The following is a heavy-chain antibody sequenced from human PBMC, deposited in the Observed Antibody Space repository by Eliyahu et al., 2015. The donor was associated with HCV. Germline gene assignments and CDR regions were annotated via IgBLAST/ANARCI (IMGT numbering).Heavy chain of an antibody. CDR3: AKDPQVYYYGSGSYQGGNWFDP. CDR1: GFTFSSYX. CDR2: ISYDGSNK. V-gene: IGHV3-30*18. Sequence: QVQLVESGGGXVQPGRSXRLSCAAXGFTFSSYXXPWVXQAPGKGLEWVAGISYDGSNKYYADSVKGRXTXSRDNSKNTLYLQMNSLRAEDTAVYYCAKDPQVYYYGSGSYQGGNWFDPWGQGTLVTVSS. J-gene: IGHJ5*02. D-gene: IGHD3-10*01.